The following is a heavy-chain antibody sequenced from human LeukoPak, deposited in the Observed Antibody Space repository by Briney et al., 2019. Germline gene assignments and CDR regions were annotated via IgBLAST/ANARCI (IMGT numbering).Heavy chain of an antibody. CDR1: GFTFSAYA. J-gene: IGHJ3*02. CDR3: ARGPGPIAGAKNPFDI. CDR2: ISFDGSNK. V-gene: IGHV3-30*01. Sequence: PGGSLRLSRAVSGFTFSAYAMHWVRQTPGKGLEWVAVISFDGSNKYYADYVKGRFTISGDKSKNTLYLHMTSLRPDDTAVYYCARGPGPIAGAKNPFDIWGQGTMVTVSP. D-gene: IGHD1-26*01.